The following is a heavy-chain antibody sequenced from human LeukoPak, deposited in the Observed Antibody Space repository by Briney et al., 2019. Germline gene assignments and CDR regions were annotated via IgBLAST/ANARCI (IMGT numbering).Heavy chain of an antibody. CDR1: GGSLSSYY. J-gene: IGHJ4*02. CDR2: INYSGTT. Sequence: PSETLSLTCTVSGGSLSSYYWTWIRQPPGKGLEWIGYINYSGTTKYNPPLKSRVTISADTSKNQFSLKLSSVTAADTAVYYCARDPSSSGWPYYFDYWGQGTLVTVSS. V-gene: IGHV4-59*01. D-gene: IGHD6-19*01. CDR3: ARDPSSSGWPYYFDY.